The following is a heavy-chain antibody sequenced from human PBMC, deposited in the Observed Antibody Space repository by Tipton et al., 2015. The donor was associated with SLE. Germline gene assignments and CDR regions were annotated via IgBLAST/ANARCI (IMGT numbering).Heavy chain of an antibody. CDR3: ARDLEAFDI. J-gene: IGHJ3*02. CDR1: GGSISSYY. CDR2: IYTSGST. V-gene: IGHV4-59*01. D-gene: IGHD1-1*01. Sequence: TLSLTCTVSGGSISSYYWSWIRQPPGKGLEWSGYIYTSGSTNYNPSLKSRVTLSVDTSKNQFSLKLSSVTAADTAVYYCARDLEAFDIWGQGTMVTVSS.